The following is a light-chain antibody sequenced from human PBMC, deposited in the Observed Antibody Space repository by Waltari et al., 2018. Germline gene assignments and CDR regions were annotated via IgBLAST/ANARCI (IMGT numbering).Light chain of an antibody. CDR3: QQRSSLPLYT. CDR1: QSVSRS. J-gene: IGKJ2*01. V-gene: IGKV3-11*01. CDR2: DAS. Sequence: EVVLTQSPATLSLFPGERAILSCRASQSVSRSLAWYQQKPGLAPRLLIPDASTRATGIPARFSGSGSGTDFTLTISSLEPEDFAVYYCQQRSSLPLYTFGQGTKLDLK.